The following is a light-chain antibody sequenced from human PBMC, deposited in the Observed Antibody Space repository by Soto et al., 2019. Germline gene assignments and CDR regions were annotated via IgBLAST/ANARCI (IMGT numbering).Light chain of an antibody. J-gene: IGKJ4*01. V-gene: IGKV1-5*01. CDR1: QSITSW. CDR2: DAS. CDR3: QQYNSHDDIA. Sequence: DIQITHSPSTLSASVGDRVPITCRASQSITSWLAWYQQKPGKAPNLLIYDASSLQSGVPSRFSGSGSGTEFTLTISSLQPDDSATYYCQQYNSHDDIAFGRGTKVDIK.